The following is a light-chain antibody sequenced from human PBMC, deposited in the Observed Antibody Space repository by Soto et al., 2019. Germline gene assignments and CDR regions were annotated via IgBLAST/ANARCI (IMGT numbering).Light chain of an antibody. V-gene: IGLV2-14*01. CDR1: SRDVGGYKY. J-gene: IGLJ2*01. CDR3: ASYTSSSTSVI. Sequence: QSVLTQPASVSGSPGQSITISCTGTSRDVGGYKYVSWYQQHPDKAPKLIIFEASNRPSGISSRFSGSKSGNTASLTISGLQAEDEADYYCASYTSSSTSVIFGRGTKVTVL. CDR2: EAS.